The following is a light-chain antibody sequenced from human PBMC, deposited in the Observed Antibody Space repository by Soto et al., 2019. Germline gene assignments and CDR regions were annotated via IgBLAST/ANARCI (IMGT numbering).Light chain of an antibody. CDR3: QQYIRWPLT. J-gene: IGKJ4*01. V-gene: IGKV3-11*01. CDR1: RSISTY. CDR2: EAL. Sequence: ETVLTQSPATLSLSPGERATLSCRASRSISTYLAWYQQKPGQAPRLLIYEALNRATGIPARFSGSGSGTDFTLTISSLEPEDFAVYYCQQYIRWPLTFGGGTKVDNK.